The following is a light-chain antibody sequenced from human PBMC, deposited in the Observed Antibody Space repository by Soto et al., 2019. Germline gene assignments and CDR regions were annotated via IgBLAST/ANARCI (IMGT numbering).Light chain of an antibody. Sequence: EIVLTQSPGTLSFSPGDRVTLSCRASQSLSSNFLAWYQQKPGQAPRLLFYGASNRATGIPDRFSGSGSGTDFTLTISTLEPEDIAVYYCQQYGHSPPYTFGQGTKVEIK. CDR2: GAS. CDR1: QSLSSNF. J-gene: IGKJ2*01. CDR3: QQYGHSPPYT. V-gene: IGKV3-20*01.